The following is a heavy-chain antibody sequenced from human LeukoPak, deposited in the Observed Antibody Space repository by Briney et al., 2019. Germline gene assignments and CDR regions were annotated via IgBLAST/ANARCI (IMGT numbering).Heavy chain of an antibody. CDR3: ARTFDN. CDR1: GFTFRSYE. J-gene: IGHJ4*02. CDR2: ISSSAKTI. V-gene: IGHV3-48*03. Sequence: PGGSLRLSCAASGFTFRSYEMNWVRQAPGKGLEWVSYISSSAKTIYYADSVKGRFTISRDNPKNSLYLRMNSLRAEDTAIYYCARTFDNWGQGTLVTVSS.